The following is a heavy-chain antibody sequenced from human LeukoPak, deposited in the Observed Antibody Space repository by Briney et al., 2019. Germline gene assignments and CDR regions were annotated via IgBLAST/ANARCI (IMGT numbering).Heavy chain of an antibody. D-gene: IGHD6-19*01. CDR3: ARQGVRYKYRSGWLTYNWFDP. CDR1: GDSVSSNSAA. Sequence: SQTLSLTCAISGDSVSSNSAAWNWIRQSPSRGLEWLGRTYYRSTWYTDYAASVKSRISISPDTPKNQFSLHLSSVTPDDTAVYYCARQGVRYKYRSGWLTYNWFDPWGQGTLVTVSS. V-gene: IGHV6-1*01. J-gene: IGHJ5*02. CDR2: TYYRSTWYT.